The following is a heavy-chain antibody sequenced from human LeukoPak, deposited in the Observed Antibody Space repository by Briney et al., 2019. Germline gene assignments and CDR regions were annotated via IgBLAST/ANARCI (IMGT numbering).Heavy chain of an antibody. CDR2: ISAYNGNT. CDR1: GYTFTSYG. CDR3: ARPYCSSTSCYADY. Sequence: ASVKVSCRASGYTFTSYGISWVRQAPGQGLEWMGWISAYNGNTNYAQKLQGRVTMTTDTSTSTAYMELRSLRSDDTAVYYCARPYCSSTSCYADYWGQGTQVTVSS. J-gene: IGHJ4*02. V-gene: IGHV1-18*01. D-gene: IGHD2-2*01.